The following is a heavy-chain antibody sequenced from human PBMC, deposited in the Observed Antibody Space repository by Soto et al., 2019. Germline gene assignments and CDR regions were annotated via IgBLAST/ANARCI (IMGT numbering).Heavy chain of an antibody. CDR2: ISPLFSTT. CDR1: GDLFNNYA. D-gene: IGHD6-13*01. Sequence: QVQLVQSGAEVKEPGSSVKVSCKATGDLFNNYAFNWVRQAPGQGLEWMGRISPLFSTTNYAQKFQGRVTSGADELTILVYLEVSNLEPEHTPISYCSASSRVAAAGYFKFWGQGTLVTVAP. J-gene: IGHJ4*02. CDR3: SASSRVAAAGYFKF. V-gene: IGHV1-69*01.